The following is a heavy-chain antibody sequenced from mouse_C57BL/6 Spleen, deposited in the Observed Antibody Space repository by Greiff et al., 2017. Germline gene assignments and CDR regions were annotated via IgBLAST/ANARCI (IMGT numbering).Heavy chain of an antibody. Sequence: DVMLVESGGGLVKPGGSLKLSCAASGFTFSSYTMSWVRQTPEKRLEWVATISGGGGNTYYPDSVKGRFTISRDNAKNTLYLQMSSLRSEDTALYYCARRVYGSYYFDYWGQGTTLTVSS. V-gene: IGHV5-9*01. J-gene: IGHJ2*01. D-gene: IGHD2-2*01. CDR1: GFTFSSYT. CDR2: ISGGGGNT. CDR3: ARRVYGSYYFDY.